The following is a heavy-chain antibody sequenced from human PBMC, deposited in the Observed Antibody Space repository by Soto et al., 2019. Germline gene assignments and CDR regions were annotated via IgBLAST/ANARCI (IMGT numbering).Heavy chain of an antibody. J-gene: IGHJ5*02. D-gene: IGHD2-2*02. CDR1: GGSISSGDYY. CDR3: ARVPTYCSSTSCYKWFDP. CDR2: IYYSGST. Sequence: PSETLSLTCTVSGGSISSGDYYWSWIRQPPGKGLEWIGYIYYSGSTYYNPSLKSRVTISVDTSKNQFSLKLSSVTAADTAVYYCARVPTYCSSTSCYKWFDPWGQGTLVTVSS. V-gene: IGHV4-30-4*01.